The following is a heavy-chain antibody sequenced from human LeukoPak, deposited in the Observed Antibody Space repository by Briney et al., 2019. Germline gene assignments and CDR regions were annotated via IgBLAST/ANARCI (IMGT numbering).Heavy chain of an antibody. J-gene: IGHJ3*02. CDR3: ARDPPYTTGAAFDI. V-gene: IGHV3-7*01. CDR1: GFTFSTYW. Sequence: GGSLRLSCAASGFTFSTYWMTWVRQAPGKGLEWVADINEDGTDKHYVDSVTGRFTISRDNAKNSLYLQMNSLRVDDTAVYYCARDPPYTTGAAFDIWGRGTMVTVSS. CDR2: INEDGTDK. D-gene: IGHD1-1*01.